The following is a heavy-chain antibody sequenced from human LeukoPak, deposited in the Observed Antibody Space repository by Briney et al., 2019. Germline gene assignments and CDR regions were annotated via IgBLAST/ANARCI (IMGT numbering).Heavy chain of an antibody. J-gene: IGHJ5*02. V-gene: IGHV1-2*02. CDR3: ARLYSGYDYNWFDP. CDR2: INPNSGGT. D-gene: IGHD5-12*01. CDR1: GYTFTGYY. Sequence: ASVKVSCKASGYTFTGYYMHWVRQAPGQGLEWMGWINPNSGGTNYAQKFQGRVTMTRDTSISTAYMELSRLRPDDTAVYYCARLYSGYDYNWFDPWGQGTLVTVSS.